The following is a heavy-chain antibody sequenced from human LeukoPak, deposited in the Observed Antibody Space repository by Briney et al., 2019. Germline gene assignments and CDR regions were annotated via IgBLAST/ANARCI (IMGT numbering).Heavy chain of an antibody. Sequence: GRSLRLSCAASGFSLSSYGMHWVRQAPGKGLEWVAVRWYDGSNKYYADSVKGRLTISRDNSKNTLYLQMNSLRAEDTAVYYCARDTEGSGSYYQFDYWGQGTLVTVSS. CDR3: ARDTEGSGSYYQFDY. D-gene: IGHD3-10*01. V-gene: IGHV3-33*01. CDR2: RWYDGSNK. J-gene: IGHJ4*02. CDR1: GFSLSSYG.